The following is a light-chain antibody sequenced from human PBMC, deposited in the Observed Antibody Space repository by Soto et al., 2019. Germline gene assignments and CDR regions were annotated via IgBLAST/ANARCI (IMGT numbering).Light chain of an antibody. J-gene: IGKJ3*01. V-gene: IGKV3-11*01. CDR1: QSVGSS. CDR3: QQRSNWPPEVT. CDR2: DAS. Sequence: EIVLTQSPDILSLSPGERATLSCRASQSVGSSLGWYQQKPGQAPRLLIYDASNRATGTPARFSGSGSGTDFTLTISSLEPEDFAVYYCQQRSNWPPEVTFGPGTKVDIK.